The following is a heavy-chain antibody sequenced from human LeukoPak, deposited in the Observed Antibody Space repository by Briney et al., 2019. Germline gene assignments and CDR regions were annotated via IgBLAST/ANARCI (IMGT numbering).Heavy chain of an antibody. V-gene: IGHV1-18*01. CDR3: ARHRRMRRSSYSFDN. J-gene: IGHJ4*02. D-gene: IGHD6-13*01. CDR2: VSVYNANT. Sequence: ASVKVSCKASGGTFSSYAISWVRQAPGQGLEWMGWVSVYNANTKYAQKFQGRVTMTTDTSTRTAFMELRSLRSDDTAMYYCARHRRMRRSSYSFDNWGQGTLVTVSS. CDR1: GGTFSSYA.